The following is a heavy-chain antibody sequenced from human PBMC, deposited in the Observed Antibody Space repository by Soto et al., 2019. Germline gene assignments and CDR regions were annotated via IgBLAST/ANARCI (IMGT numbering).Heavy chain of an antibody. D-gene: IGHD2-8*02. Sequence: QVQLVESGGGVVQPGRSLRLSCAVSGFTVSTYGMQWVRQAPGKGLEWVAVISRDGGTKFYADSVKGRLTISRDNSRNTMFLEMNSLRGDDMAVYYCTGEVASGYWGQGTLVTVSS. J-gene: IGHJ4*02. CDR1: GFTVSTYG. V-gene: IGHV3-30*03. CDR2: ISRDGGTK. CDR3: TGEVASGY.